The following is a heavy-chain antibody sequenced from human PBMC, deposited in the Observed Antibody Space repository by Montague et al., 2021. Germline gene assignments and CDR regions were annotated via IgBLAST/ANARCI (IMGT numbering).Heavy chain of an antibody. V-gene: IGHV4-39*01. D-gene: IGHD3-16*02. CDR1: GGSISSSSYY. CDR3: ARHVIGNYGMDV. Sequence: SXTLSLTCTVSGGSISSSSYYWGWIRQPPGKGLEWIGSIYYSGSTYYNPSLKSRVTISVDTSKNQFSLKLSSVTAADTAVYYCARHVIGNYGMDVWGQGTTVTVSS. CDR2: IYYSGST. J-gene: IGHJ6*02.